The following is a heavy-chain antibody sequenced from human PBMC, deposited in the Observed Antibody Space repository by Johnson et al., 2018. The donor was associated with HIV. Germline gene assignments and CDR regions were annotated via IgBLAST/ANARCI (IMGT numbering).Heavy chain of an antibody. Sequence: VQLVESGGTLVQPGGSLRLSCAASGFTFSTYAMNWVRQAPGKGLEWVSVIYSGGSTYYADSVKGRFTISRDNDKSSVYLQMNSLRAEDTAVYYCAREGESLLDAFDIWGQGTMVTVSA. V-gene: IGHV3-66*02. CDR1: GFTFSTYA. CDR2: IYSGGST. CDR3: AREGESLLDAFDI. D-gene: IGHD3-16*01. J-gene: IGHJ3*02.